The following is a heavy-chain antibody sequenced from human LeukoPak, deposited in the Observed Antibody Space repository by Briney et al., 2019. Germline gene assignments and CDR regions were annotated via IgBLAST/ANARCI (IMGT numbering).Heavy chain of an antibody. J-gene: IGHJ4*02. CDR2: TKSKTDGGTT. V-gene: IGHV3-15*01. CDR3: ATSSGWTGTFDY. CDR1: GFTFSSYS. Sequence: PGGSLRLSCAASGFTFSSYSMNWVRQAPGKGLEWVGRTKSKTDGGTTDYAAPVKGRFTISRDDSKNTLYLQMNSLKTEDTAVYFCATSSGWTGTFDYWGQGTLVTVSS. D-gene: IGHD6-19*01.